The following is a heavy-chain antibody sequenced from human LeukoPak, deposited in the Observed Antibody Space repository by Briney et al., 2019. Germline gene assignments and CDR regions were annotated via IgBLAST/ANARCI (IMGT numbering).Heavy chain of an antibody. J-gene: IGHJ4*02. Sequence: PSETLSLTCAVYGGSFSDYYWSWIRQPPGKGLEWIGEINHSGDTKYNPSLKSRVTISVDTSKNQFSLKVSSVTAADTAVYYCVRIQLWPLHYFDYWGQGTLVTVSS. D-gene: IGHD5-18*01. CDR3: VRIQLWPLHYFDY. CDR1: GGSFSDYY. CDR2: INHSGDT. V-gene: IGHV4-34*01.